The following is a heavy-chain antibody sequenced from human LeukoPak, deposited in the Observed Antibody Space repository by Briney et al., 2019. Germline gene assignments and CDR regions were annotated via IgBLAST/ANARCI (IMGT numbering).Heavy chain of an antibody. J-gene: IGHJ4*02. CDR1: GFTFSSYG. D-gene: IGHD6-19*01. Sequence: GGSLRLSCAASGFTFSSYGMSWVRQAPGKGLEWVSAISGSGGSTYFADSVKGRFTISIDNAKKSLDLQMNSLRAEDAAVYYCASFYSSDWYSRCIDYWGQGNLVTVSS. CDR3: ASFYSSDWYSRCIDY. V-gene: IGHV3-23*01. CDR2: ISGSGGST.